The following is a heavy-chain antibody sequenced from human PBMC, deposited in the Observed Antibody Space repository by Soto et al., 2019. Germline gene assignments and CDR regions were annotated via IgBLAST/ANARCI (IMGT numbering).Heavy chain of an antibody. CDR2: IYPSDSDT. Sequence: GESLKISGKGSGYTFDGYWNAWVRQMPGKGLELMGIIYPSDSDTRYRPSFQGQVTISADKSISSAYLQWSSLKASDTAMYYCARWLQLLDYWGQGTLVTVSS. D-gene: IGHD5-12*01. CDR1: GYTFDGYW. V-gene: IGHV5-51*01. CDR3: ARWLQLLDY. J-gene: IGHJ4*02.